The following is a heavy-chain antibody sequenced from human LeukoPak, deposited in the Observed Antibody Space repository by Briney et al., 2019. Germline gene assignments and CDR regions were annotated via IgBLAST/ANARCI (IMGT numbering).Heavy chain of an antibody. D-gene: IGHD1-1*01. CDR3: ARRAGTTKESRNFDY. J-gene: IGHJ4*02. CDR1: GGSISSSSYY. CDR2: IYYSGST. V-gene: IGHV4-39*01. Sequence: PSETLSLTCTVSGGSISSSSYYWGWIRQPPGEGLEWIGSIYYSGSTYYNPSLKSRVTISVDTSKNQFSLKLSSVTAADTAVYYCARRAGTTKESRNFDYWGQGTLVTVSS.